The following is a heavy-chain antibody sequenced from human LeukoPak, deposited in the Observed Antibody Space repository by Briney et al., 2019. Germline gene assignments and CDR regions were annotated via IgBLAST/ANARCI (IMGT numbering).Heavy chain of an antibody. CDR2: ISSSSSYI. Sequence: GGSLRLSCAASVFTFSSYSMNWVRQAPGKGLEWVSSISSSSSYIYYADSVKGRFTISRDNAKNSLYLQMNSLRAEDTAVYYCARDFEAAAMNWGQGTLVTVSS. J-gene: IGHJ4*02. CDR3: ARDFEAAAMN. CDR1: VFTFSSYS. D-gene: IGHD6-13*01. V-gene: IGHV3-21*01.